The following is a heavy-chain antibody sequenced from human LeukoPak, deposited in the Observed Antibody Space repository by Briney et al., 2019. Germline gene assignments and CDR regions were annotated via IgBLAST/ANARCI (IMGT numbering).Heavy chain of an antibody. V-gene: IGHV4-59*01. D-gene: IGHD6-19*01. CDR1: GGSISSYY. Sequence: SETLSLTCTVSGGSISSYYWSWIRQPPGKGLEWIGYIYYSGSTNYNPSLKSRVTISVGTPKNQFSLKLSSVTAADTAVYYCARGRTAVAGPGAFDIWGQGTMVTVSS. J-gene: IGHJ3*02. CDR2: IYYSGST. CDR3: ARGRTAVAGPGAFDI.